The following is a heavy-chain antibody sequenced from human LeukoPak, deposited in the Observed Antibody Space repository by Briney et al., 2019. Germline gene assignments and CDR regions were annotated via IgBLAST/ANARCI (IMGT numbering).Heavy chain of an antibody. D-gene: IGHD6-19*01. J-gene: IGHJ6*02. Sequence: SETLSLTCTVSGGSISSYYWSWIRQPPGKGLEWIGYIYYSGSTNYNPSLKSRVTISLDTSKNQFSLKLSSVTAADTAVYYCARVASSGWYPPYYYYGMDVWGQGTTVTVSS. CDR1: GGSISSYY. CDR2: IYYSGST. CDR3: ARVASSGWYPPYYYYGMDV. V-gene: IGHV4-59*12.